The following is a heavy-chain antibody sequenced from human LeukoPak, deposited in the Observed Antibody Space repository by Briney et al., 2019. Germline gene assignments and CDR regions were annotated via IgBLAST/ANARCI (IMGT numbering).Heavy chain of an antibody. Sequence: ASVKVSCKASGYTFTSYGISWVRQAPGQGLEWMGWISAYNGNTNYAQKLQGRVTMTTDTSTSTAYMELRSLRSDDTAVYYCAREHGRKSRGVFDIWAKGTMVTVFS. J-gene: IGHJ3*02. V-gene: IGHV1-18*01. D-gene: IGHD1-14*01. CDR3: AREHGRKSRGVFDI. CDR1: GYTFTSYG. CDR2: ISAYNGNT.